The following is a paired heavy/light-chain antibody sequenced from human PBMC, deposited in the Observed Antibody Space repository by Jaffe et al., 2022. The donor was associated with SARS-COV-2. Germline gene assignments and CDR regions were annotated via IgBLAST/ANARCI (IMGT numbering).Light chain of an antibody. CDR1: QSVRSSY. J-gene: IGKJ5*01. CDR3: QQYSSSLSIT. V-gene: IGKV3-20*01. Sequence: ENVLTQSPGTLSLSPGERATLSCRASQSVRSSYLAWFQQKPGQAPRLLIYGASSRVSGIPDRFSGSGSGTDFTLTITRLEPEDFAVYYCQQYSSSLSITFGQGTRLEIK. CDR2: GAS.
Heavy chain of an antibody. D-gene: IGHD5-18*01. CDR3: VRIRFVDTFVLYGLDV. J-gene: IGHJ6*02. V-gene: IGHV2-26*01. CDR1: GFSLNSAKMG. Sequence: QVTLKESGPVLVKPTETLTLTCTVSGFSLNSAKMGVSWIRQPPGKALEWLAHIFSIDEKSYNTSLRSRLTISKDTSKSQVVLTMTNMDPVDTATYYCVRIRFVDTFVLYGLDVWGQGTTVTVS. CDR2: IFSIDEK.